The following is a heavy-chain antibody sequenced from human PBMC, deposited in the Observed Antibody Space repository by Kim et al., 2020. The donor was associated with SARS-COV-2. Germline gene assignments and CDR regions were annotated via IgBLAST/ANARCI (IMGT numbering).Heavy chain of an antibody. V-gene: IGHV3-23*01. J-gene: IGHJ4*02. CDR3: AKDPRITTTGTPPNYFDY. Sequence: VKGRFTISRDNSKNTLFLQMNSLRAEDTAIYYCAKDPRITTTGTPPNYFDYWGQGTLVTVSS. D-gene: IGHD6-13*01.